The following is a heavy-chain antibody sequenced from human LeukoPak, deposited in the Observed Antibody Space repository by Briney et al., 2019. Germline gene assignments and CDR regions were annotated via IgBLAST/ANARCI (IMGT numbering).Heavy chain of an antibody. D-gene: IGHD2-2*02. CDR2: IYYSGST. Sequence: PSETLSLTCTVSGGSISSYYWGWIRQPPGKGLEWIGSIYYSGSTYYNPSLKSRVTISVDTSKNQFSLKLSSVTAADTAVYYCARHRCSSTSCYMVNWFDPWGQGTLVTVSS. CDR3: ARHRCSSTSCYMVNWFDP. J-gene: IGHJ5*02. CDR1: GGSISSYY. V-gene: IGHV4-39*01.